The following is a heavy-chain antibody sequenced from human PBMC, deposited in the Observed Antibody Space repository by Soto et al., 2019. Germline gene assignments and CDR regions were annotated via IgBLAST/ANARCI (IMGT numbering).Heavy chain of an antibody. CDR2: VIPMFKTT. D-gene: IGHD5-12*01. CDR1: GGTFSSYA. V-gene: IGHV1-69*06. CDR3: ARYNEMATITEFVY. J-gene: IGHJ4*02. Sequence: QVQLVQSGTEVKKPGSSVKVSCKASGGTFSSYAISWVRQAPGQGLEWMGGVIPMFKTTNDAQRFQGRVTITADKSTGTVYMELNCLRSEDTSVYYCARYNEMATITEFVYWGQGTLVTVSS.